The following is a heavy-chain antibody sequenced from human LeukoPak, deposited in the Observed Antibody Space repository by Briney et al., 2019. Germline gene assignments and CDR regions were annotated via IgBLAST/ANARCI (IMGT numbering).Heavy chain of an antibody. CDR1: GFTFSSYS. CDR3: ARDPLSSSSFDL. V-gene: IGHV3-23*01. J-gene: IGHJ4*02. D-gene: IGHD6-13*01. Sequence: PGGSLRLSCAASGFTFSSYSMNWVRQAPGKGLEWVSAISGSGGSTYYADSVKGRFTISRDNSKNTLYLQMNSLRAEDTAVYYCARDPLSSSSFDLWGQGTLVTVSS. CDR2: ISGSGGST.